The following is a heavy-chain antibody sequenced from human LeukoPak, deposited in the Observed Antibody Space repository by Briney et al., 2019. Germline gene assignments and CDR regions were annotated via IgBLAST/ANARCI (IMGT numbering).Heavy chain of an antibody. J-gene: IGHJ4*02. CDR1: GASINSISCY. D-gene: IGHD3-10*01. V-gene: IGHV4-39*01. Sequence: SETLSLTCTVSGASINSISCYWGWIRQPPGKGLEWIGSIFYSGSTYYNPSLKSRVSISVDTSKDQFSLKLTSVTAADTALYYCARQQYPIWFGVDYWGQGILVTVSS. CDR2: IFYSGST. CDR3: ARQQYPIWFGVDY.